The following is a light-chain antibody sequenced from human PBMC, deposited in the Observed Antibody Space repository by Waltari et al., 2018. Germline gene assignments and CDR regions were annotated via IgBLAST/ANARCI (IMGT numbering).Light chain of an antibody. CDR1: YSIDNF. CDR2: GAS. J-gene: IGKJ2*01. Sequence: IPMTQFPPSLPATVGDRVTITGRSSYSIDNFLTWYQQKPGKAPKVLIYGASTLQSGVPSRFSGSGSGTDFTLTISSLQPEDFATYYCQESYGLPYTFGQGTKLEIK. V-gene: IGKV1-39*01. CDR3: QESYGLPYT.